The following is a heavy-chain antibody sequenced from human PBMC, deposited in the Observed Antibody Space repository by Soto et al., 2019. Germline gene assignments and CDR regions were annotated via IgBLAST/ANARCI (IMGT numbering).Heavy chain of an antibody. Sequence: PSETLSLTCAVSGYSISSGYYWGWIRQPPGKGLEWIGSIYHRGSTYYNPSLKSRVTISVDTSKNQFSLKLSSVTAADTAVYYCARGPYGDSYYYYYGMDVWGQGTTVTVSS. CDR1: GYSISSGYY. V-gene: IGHV4-38-2*01. CDR3: ARGPYGDSYYYYYGMDV. D-gene: IGHD4-17*01. CDR2: IYHRGST. J-gene: IGHJ6*02.